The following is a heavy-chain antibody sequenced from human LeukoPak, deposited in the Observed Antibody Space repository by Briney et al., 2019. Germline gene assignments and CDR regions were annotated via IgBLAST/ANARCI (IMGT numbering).Heavy chain of an antibody. Sequence: GGSLRLSCAASGFTFSSYGMNWVRQAPGKGLEWVSYIISSSSTRYYADSVKVRVTISRDNAKNSLYLQMNSLRAEDTAVYYCARDMVRGVLPYYYYYGMDVWGQGTTVTVSS. D-gene: IGHD3-10*01. CDR1: GFTFSSYG. CDR3: ARDMVRGVLPYYYYYGMDV. CDR2: IISSSSTR. V-gene: IGHV3-48*01. J-gene: IGHJ6*02.